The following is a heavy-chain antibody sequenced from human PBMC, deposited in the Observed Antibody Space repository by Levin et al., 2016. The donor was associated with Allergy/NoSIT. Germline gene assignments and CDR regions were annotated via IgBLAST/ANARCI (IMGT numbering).Heavy chain of an antibody. CDR1: GFTFSSYA. CDR3: AKKLLPGDAFDI. Sequence: GESLKISCAASGFTFSSYAMSWVRQAPGKGLEWVSAISGSGGSTYYADSVKGRFTISRDNSKNTLYLQMNSLRAEDTAVYYCAKKLLPGDAFDIWGQGTMVTVSS. J-gene: IGHJ3*02. V-gene: IGHV3-23*01. D-gene: IGHD2-15*01. CDR2: ISGSGGST.